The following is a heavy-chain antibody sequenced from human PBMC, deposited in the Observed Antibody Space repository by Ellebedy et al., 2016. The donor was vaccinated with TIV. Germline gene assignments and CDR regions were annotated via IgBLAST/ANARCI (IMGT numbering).Heavy chain of an antibody. D-gene: IGHD3-22*01. CDR3: VKLDSSGFYYGRLDY. Sequence: GGSLRLSCAASGFTFSGHAMSWVRQTPGKGLEWVSGISAGGGSTHYVDSVKGRFTISRDNSKKPLYLQMNSLRAEDTAVYYCVKLDSSGFYYGRLDYWGQGTLVTVSS. V-gene: IGHV3-23*01. CDR2: ISAGGGST. CDR1: GFTFSGHA. J-gene: IGHJ4*02.